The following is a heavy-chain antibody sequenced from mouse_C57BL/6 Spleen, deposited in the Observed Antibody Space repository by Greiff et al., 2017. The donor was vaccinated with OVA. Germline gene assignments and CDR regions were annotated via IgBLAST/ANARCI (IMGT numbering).Heavy chain of an antibody. D-gene: IGHD1-1*01. J-gene: IGHJ2*01. CDR1: GYTFTDYY. V-gene: IGHV1-76*01. CDR3: ARETTEDY. Sequence: VQLQQSGAELVRPGASVKLSCKASGYTFTDYYINWVKQRPGQGLEWIARIYPGSGNTYYNEKFKGKATLTAEKSSSTAYMQLSSLTSEDSAVYFCARETTEDYWGQGTTLTVSS. CDR2: IYPGSGNT.